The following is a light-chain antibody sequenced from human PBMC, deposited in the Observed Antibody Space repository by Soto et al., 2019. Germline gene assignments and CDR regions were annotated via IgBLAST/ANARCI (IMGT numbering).Light chain of an antibody. J-gene: IGKJ4*01. CDR1: QSVAGN. CDR2: GVS. V-gene: IGKV3-15*01. Sequence: EIVMTQSPATLSVSPGETATLPCRASQSVAGNLAWYQQKPGQPPRLLIYGVSTRATGVPARFSGSGSETDFSLTISSLQIEDFALYYCQQSNNWPPLTFGGGTKVEIK. CDR3: QQSNNWPPLT.